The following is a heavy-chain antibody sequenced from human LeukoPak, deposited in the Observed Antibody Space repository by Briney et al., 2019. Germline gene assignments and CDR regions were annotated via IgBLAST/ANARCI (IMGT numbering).Heavy chain of an antibody. J-gene: IGHJ4*02. CDR3: AREVGDYVGVFDY. CDR2: VFYSGST. V-gene: IGHV4-59*01. Sequence: SETLSLTCTVSGGSISSYYWSWIRQPPGKGLEWIGYVFYSGSTNYNPSLKSRVTISVDMSKNQFSLKLTSVTAAVTAVYYCAREVGDYVGVFDYWGQGTLVTVSS. CDR1: GGSISSYY. D-gene: IGHD4-17*01.